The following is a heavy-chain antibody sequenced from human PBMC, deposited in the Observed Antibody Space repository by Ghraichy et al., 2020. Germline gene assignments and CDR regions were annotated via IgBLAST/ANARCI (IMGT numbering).Heavy chain of an antibody. V-gene: IGHV3-48*04. CDR3: ASRAAPGYYFYGLDV. CDR1: GFTLSSYS. D-gene: IGHD6-13*01. J-gene: IGHJ6*02. CDR2: ISGSSTNI. Sequence: GGSLRLSCAASGFTLSSYSMNWVRQAPGKGLEWVSFISGSSTNIHYADSGKGRFTISKDNARNSLYLQMNSLRGDDTAVYYCASRAAPGYYFYGLDVWGQGTTVTVSS.